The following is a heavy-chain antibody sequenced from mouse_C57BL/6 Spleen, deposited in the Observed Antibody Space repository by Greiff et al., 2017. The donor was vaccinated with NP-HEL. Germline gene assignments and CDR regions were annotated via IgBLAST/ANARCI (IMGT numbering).Heavy chain of an antibody. J-gene: IGHJ2*01. D-gene: IGHD1-1*01. Sequence: QVQLQQPGAELVRPGSSVKLSCKASGYTFTSYWMDWVKQRPGQGLEWIGNIYPSDSETHYNQKFKDKATLTVDKSSSTAYMQLSSLTSEDSAVYYCARSRITTVVADYWGQGTTLTVSS. CDR1: GYTFTSYW. CDR3: ARSRITTVVADY. CDR2: IYPSDSET. V-gene: IGHV1-61*01.